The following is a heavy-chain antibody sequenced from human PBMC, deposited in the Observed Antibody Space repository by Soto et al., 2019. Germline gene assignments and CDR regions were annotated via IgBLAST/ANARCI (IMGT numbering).Heavy chain of an antibody. V-gene: IGHV1-3*01. CDR3: ARGVGSGSYYNQYNWFDP. D-gene: IGHD3-10*01. CDR2: INAGNGNT. Sequence: ASVKVSCKASGYTFTSYAIHWVRQAPGQRLEWMGWINAGNGNTKYAQELQGRVTMTTDTSTSTAYMELRSLRSDDTAVYYCARGVGSGSYYNQYNWFDPWGQGTLVTVSS. CDR1: GYTFTSYA. J-gene: IGHJ5*02.